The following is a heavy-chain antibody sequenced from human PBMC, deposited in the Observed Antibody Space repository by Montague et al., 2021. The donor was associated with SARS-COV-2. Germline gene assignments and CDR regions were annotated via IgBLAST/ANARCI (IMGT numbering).Heavy chain of an antibody. D-gene: IGHD3-16*02. CDR2: IRTSAYTT. CDR3: TRDYRSIVGDGLDI. Sequence: SLRLSCASSGFPLINSCMYWVRPAPGQGPESNSYIRTSAYTTSYAGSVKGRFTISRDNGKNSLYLQMDSLRVEDTAVYYCTRDYRSIVGDGLDIWGQGTKVTVSS. J-gene: IGHJ3*02. CDR1: GFPLINSC. V-gene: IGHV3-48*03.